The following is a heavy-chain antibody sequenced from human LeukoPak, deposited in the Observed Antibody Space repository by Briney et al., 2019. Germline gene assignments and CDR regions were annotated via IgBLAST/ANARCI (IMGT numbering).Heavy chain of an antibody. V-gene: IGHV3-23*01. Sequence: GGSLRLSCAASGFTFSSYPLSWVRQAPGKGLEWVSAISNSGSNTYYGDSVRGRFTISRDKSKNTLYLQMNTLRAEDTAVYYCATTKSARRCFDYWGQGTLVTVSS. CDR1: GFTFSSYP. J-gene: IGHJ4*02. CDR3: ATTKSARRCFDY. CDR2: ISNSGSNT.